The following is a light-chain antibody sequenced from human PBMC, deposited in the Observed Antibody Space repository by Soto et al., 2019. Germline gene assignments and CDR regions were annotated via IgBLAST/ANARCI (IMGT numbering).Light chain of an antibody. J-gene: IGLJ1*01. CDR1: SSDVGGYNY. CDR3: SSYTSSSTYV. V-gene: IGLV2-14*01. Sequence: SVLAPPASVSGSPGRSITISCTGTSSDVGGYNYVSWYQQHPGKAPKLMIYDVSNRPSGVSNRFSGSKSGNTASLTISGLQAEDEADYYCSSYTSSSTYVFGTGTKVTVL. CDR2: DVS.